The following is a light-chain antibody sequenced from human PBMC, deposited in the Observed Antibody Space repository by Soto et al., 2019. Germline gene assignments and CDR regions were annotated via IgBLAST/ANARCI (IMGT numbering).Light chain of an antibody. J-gene: IGLJ2*01. Sequence: QYALTQPASVSGSPGQSITISCTGTSSDVGGYNYVSWYQQHPGKAPKLMIYEVSNRPSGVSNRFSGSKSGNTASLTISGLQAEAEADYYCSSYTSSSTLVFGGGTKLTVL. CDR3: SSYTSSSTLV. CDR2: EVS. V-gene: IGLV2-14*01. CDR1: SSDVGGYNY.